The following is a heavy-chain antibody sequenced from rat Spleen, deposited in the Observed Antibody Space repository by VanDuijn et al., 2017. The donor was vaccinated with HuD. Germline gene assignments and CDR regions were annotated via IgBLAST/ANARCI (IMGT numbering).Heavy chain of an antibody. D-gene: IGHD1-2*01. CDR3: TTAYSSYRD. CDR1: GFTFSNYG. J-gene: IGHJ2*01. V-gene: IGHV5-20*01. CDR2: ISYDGGST. Sequence: EVQLVESGGGLVQPGRSMKLSCAASGFTFSNYGMAWVRQAPKKGLEWVAYISYDGGSTYYRDSVKGRFTISRDNAKSTLYLQMDSLRSEDTATYYCTTAYSSYRDWGQGVMVTVSS.